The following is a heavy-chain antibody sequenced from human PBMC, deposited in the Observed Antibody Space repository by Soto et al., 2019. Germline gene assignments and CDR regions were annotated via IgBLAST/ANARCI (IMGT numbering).Heavy chain of an antibody. CDR3: ARLYGYCIRNSRHGHYAMDV. D-gene: IGHD2-2*01. Sequence: PSETLSLTCAAYGGSFSGYYWTWIRQPPGTGLEWIGEINSSGSTNYNPSLNSRVTVSVDTSKNQFSLKVTSVTAADTAVYYCARLYGYCIRNSRHGHYAMDVWGQGTTVTV. CDR1: GGSFSGYY. J-gene: IGHJ6*02. CDR2: INSSGST. V-gene: IGHV4-34*01.